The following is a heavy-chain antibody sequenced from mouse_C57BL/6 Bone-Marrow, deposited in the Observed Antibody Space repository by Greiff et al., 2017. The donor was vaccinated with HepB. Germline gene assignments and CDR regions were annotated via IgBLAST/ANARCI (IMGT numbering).Heavy chain of an antibody. D-gene: IGHD1-1*01. CDR1: GYTFTDYY. CDR3: AREGHVVATLDFDY. CDR2: IFPGSGST. V-gene: IGHV1-75*01. J-gene: IGHJ2*01. Sequence: QVQLQQSGPELVKPGASVKISCKASGYTFTDYYINWVKQRPGQGLEWIGWIFPGSGSTYYNEKFKGKATLTVDKSSSTAYMLLSSLTSEDSAVYFCAREGHVVATLDFDYWGQGTTLTVSS.